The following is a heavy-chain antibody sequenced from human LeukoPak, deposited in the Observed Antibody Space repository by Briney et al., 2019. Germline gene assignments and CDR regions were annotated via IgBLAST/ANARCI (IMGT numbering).Heavy chain of an antibody. D-gene: IGHD6-6*01. V-gene: IGHV3-30-3*01. CDR2: KSYDGSNK. CDR1: GVTFNNYA. CDR3: ARDGGEQLVGPFDY. J-gene: IGHJ4*02. Sequence: GGSLRLSCAASGVTFNNYAMHWVRQAPGKGLEWVAVKSYDGSNKYYADSVKGRFTISRDNSKNTLYLQMNSLRAEDTAVYYCARDGGEQLVGPFDYWGQGTLVTVSS.